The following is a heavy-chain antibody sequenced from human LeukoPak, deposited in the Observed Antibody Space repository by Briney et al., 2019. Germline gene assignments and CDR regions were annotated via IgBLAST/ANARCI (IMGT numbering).Heavy chain of an antibody. CDR1: GFTFDDYA. V-gene: IGHV3-9*01. CDR3: AKDIAQWSAMAD. CDR2: ISWNSGSI. J-gene: IGHJ4*02. D-gene: IGHD5-18*01. Sequence: PGGSLRLSCAASGFTFDDYAMHWVRQAPGKGLERVSGISWNSGSIGYADSVKGRFTISRDNAKNSLYLQMNSLRAEDTALYYCAKDIAQWSAMADWGQGTLVTVSS.